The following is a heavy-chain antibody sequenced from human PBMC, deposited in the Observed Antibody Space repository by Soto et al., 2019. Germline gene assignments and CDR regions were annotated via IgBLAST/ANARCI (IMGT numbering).Heavy chain of an antibody. Sequence: SATLSLTCAVYGVSFIGYYWSWILQPPGKGLEWIGEINHSGSTNYNPSLKSRVTISVDTSKNQFSLKLSSVTAADTAVYYCARSGYCSGCSCHLGWPFARNLFAPWGQLTLVIVS. V-gene: IGHV4-34*01. D-gene: IGHD2-15*01. J-gene: IGHJ5*02. CDR1: GVSFIGYY. CDR3: ARSGYCSGCSCHLGWPFARNLFAP. CDR2: INHSGST.